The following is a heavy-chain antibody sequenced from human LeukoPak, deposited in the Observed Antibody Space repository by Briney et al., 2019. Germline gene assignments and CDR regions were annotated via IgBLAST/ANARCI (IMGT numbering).Heavy chain of an antibody. CDR2: IKQDGSEK. J-gene: IGHJ4*02. Sequence: GGSLRLSCAASGFTFSSYWMSWVRQAPGKGLEWMANIKQDGSEKYYVDSVKGRFTISRDNAKNSLDLQMNSLRAEDTAVYYCARDRLYSGSSLYFDYWGQGTLVTASS. CDR3: ARDRLYSGSSLYFDY. D-gene: IGHD1-26*01. CDR1: GFTFSSYW. V-gene: IGHV3-7*01.